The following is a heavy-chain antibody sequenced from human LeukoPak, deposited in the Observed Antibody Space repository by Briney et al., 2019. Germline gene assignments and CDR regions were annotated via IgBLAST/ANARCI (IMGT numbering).Heavy chain of an antibody. CDR3: ARDLGYCSSTSCFTPDAFDI. J-gene: IGHJ3*02. D-gene: IGHD2-2*01. V-gene: IGHV4-39*07. CDR2: IYHSGST. Sequence: SETLSLTCTVSGGSISSSSYYWGWIRQPPGKGLEWIGYIYHSGSTYYNPSLKSRVTISVDRSKIQFSLKLSSVTAADTAVYYCARDLGYCSSTSCFTPDAFDIWGQGTMVTVSS. CDR1: GGSISSSSYY.